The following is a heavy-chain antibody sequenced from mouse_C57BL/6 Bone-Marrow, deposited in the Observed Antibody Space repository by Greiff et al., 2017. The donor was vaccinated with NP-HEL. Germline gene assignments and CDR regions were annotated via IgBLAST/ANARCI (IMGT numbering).Heavy chain of an antibody. V-gene: IGHV1-62-3*01. Sequence: QVQLQQPGAELVKPGASVKLSCKASGYTFTSYWMHWVKQRPGRGLEWIGRFDPDSGGTKYNEKFKSKATLTVGKPSSTAYMQLSSLTSEASAVYYCAREDCRGQGTTLTVSS. CDR1: GYTFTSYW. CDR3: AREDC. J-gene: IGHJ2*01. CDR2: FDPDSGGT.